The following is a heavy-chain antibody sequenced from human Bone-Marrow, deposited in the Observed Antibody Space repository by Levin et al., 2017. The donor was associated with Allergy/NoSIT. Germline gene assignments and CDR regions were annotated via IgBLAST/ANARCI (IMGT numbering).Heavy chain of an antibody. CDR1: GYNFNIYW. V-gene: IGHV5-51*01. D-gene: IGHD5-18*01. Sequence: PGGSLRLSCKGSGYNFNIYWIGWVRQIPGKGLEWMGFILPRDSETRYNPSFQGQVSISADKSSSTAHLQWSSLKPSDTAIYYCAREAMEPYFDYWAQGTLVTVSS. CDR3: AREAMEPYFDY. J-gene: IGHJ4*02. CDR2: ILPRDSET.